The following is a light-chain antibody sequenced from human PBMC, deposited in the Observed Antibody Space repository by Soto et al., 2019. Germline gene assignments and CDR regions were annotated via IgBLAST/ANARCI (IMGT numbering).Light chain of an antibody. V-gene: IGLV2-14*01. J-gene: IGLJ1*01. CDR2: EVS. CDR1: SSDIGPYDY. CDR3: TTFAPGRIYV. Sequence: QSALTQPASVSGSPGQSITISCSGASSDIGPYDYVSWYQHHPGRAPKLLIYEVSNRPSGVSYRFSGSESGNTASLTISGLQAEDEGDYYCTTFAPGRIYVFGSGTKLTVL.